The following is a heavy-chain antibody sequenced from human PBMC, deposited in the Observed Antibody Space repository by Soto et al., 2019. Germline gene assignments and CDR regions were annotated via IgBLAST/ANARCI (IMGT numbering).Heavy chain of an antibody. CDR1: GGSISSSSYY. V-gene: IGHV4-39*01. J-gene: IGHJ6*03. CDR2: IYYSGST. Sequence: SETLSLTCTVSGGSISSSSYYWGWIRQPPGKGLEWIGSIYYSGSTYYNPSLKSRVTISVDTSKNQFSLKLSSVTAADTAVYYCARQRGVVVVAATPIYMDVWGKGTTVTVSS. CDR3: ARQRGVVVVAATPIYMDV. D-gene: IGHD2-15*01.